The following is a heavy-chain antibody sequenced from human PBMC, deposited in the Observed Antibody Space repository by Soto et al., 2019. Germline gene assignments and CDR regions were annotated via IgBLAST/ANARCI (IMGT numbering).Heavy chain of an antibody. J-gene: IGHJ4*02. CDR2: MQTHGAT. CDR3: AADLSPPEGPSYPIES. Sequence: EVQLVESGGGLVTPGGSLRLSCVVSGFTFNNAWMNWVRQAPGKGLEWVGRMQTHGATDYAAFVKGRLTVSREESRGTLYLQMNRLETEDTAVYYCAADLSPPEGPSYPIESWGQGTLVTVSS. D-gene: IGHD1-26*01. CDR1: GFTFNNAW. V-gene: IGHV3-15*01.